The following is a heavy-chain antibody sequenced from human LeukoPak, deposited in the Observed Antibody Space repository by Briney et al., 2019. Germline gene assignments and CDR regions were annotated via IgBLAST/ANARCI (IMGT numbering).Heavy chain of an antibody. D-gene: IGHD3-22*01. V-gene: IGHV4-31*03. Sequence: SETLSLTCTVSGGSISSGGYYWSWIREHPGKGLEWIGYIYYSGSTYYNPSLKSRVTISVDTSKNQFSLKLSSVTAADTAVYYCARVSSLLHASFDYWGQGTLVTVSS. J-gene: IGHJ4*02. CDR2: IYYSGST. CDR1: GGSISSGGYY. CDR3: ARVSSLLHASFDY.